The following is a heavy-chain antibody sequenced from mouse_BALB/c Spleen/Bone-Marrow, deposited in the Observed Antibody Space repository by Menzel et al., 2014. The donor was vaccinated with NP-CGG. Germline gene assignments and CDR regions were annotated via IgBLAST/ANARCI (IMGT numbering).Heavy chain of an antibody. CDR3: TRRPLESNSYFDY. CDR1: GFTFSSYG. CDR2: ISSGGSYT. V-gene: IGHV5-6*02. D-gene: IGHD2-5*01. J-gene: IGHJ2*01. Sequence: EVNVVESGGDLVKPGGSLKLSCAASGFTFSSYGMSWVRQTPDKRLEWVATISSGGSYTYYPDSVKGRFTISRYNAKNTLYLQMSSLKSEDTAKYYFTRRPLESNSYFDYWGQGTTLTVSS.